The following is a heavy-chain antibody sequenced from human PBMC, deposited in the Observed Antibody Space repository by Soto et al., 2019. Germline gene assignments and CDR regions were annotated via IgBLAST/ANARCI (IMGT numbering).Heavy chain of an antibody. CDR1: GFSFSSYA. V-gene: IGHV3-30-3*01. CDR2: ISHDGINK. D-gene: IGHD6-19*01. J-gene: IGHJ5*02. CDR3: ATDMYISVYFVKWFKP. Sequence: QVRLVESGGGVVQPGRSLRLSCTASGFSFSSYAMYWFRQPPGKGLEWVAVISHDGINKHYADPLKGRVTVSRDNSTRSLVLQLTRLRGEDTAMYYCATDMYISVYFVKWFKPWGQRTLVTVSS.